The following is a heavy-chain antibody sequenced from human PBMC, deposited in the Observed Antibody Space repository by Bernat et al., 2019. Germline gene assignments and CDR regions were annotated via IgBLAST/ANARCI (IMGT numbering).Heavy chain of an antibody. J-gene: IGHJ5*02. V-gene: IGHV3-15*01. CDR2: IKSKTDGGTT. CDR3: TTEQRITIFGVVIIPTS. D-gene: IGHD3-3*01. Sequence: EVQLVESGGGLVKPGGSLRLSCAASGFTFSNAWMSWVRQAPGKGLEWVGRIKSKTDGGTTDYAAPVKGRFTISRDDSKNTLYLQMNSLKTEDTAVYYCTTEQRITIFGVVIIPTSWGQGTLVTVSS. CDR1: GFTFSNAW.